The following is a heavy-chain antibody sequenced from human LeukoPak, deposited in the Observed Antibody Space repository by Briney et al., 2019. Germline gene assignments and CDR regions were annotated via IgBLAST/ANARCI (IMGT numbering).Heavy chain of an antibody. CDR2: ISYSGST. CDR3: ARGGFSRDFYYYFDY. D-gene: IGHD3-22*01. V-gene: IGHV4-59*01. Sequence: PSETLSLTCTVSGGSISSYYWSWIRQPPGKGLQWIGYISYSGSTNYNPSLKSRVTISLDTSQNQFSLKLSSVTAADTAVYYCARGGFSRDFYYYFDYWGQGSLVTVSS. CDR1: GGSISSYY. J-gene: IGHJ4*02.